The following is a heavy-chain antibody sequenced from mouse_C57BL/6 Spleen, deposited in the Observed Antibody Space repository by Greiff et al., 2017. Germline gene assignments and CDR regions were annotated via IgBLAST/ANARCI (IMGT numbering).Heavy chain of an antibody. CDR3: ARRGDYYAMDY. CDR1: GYTFTDYE. Sequence: QVQLQQSGAELVTPGASVTLSCKASGYTFTDYEMHWVKQTPVHGLEWIGAIDPETGGTAYNQKFKGKAIMTADKSSSTAYMELRSLTSEDSAVYYCARRGDYYAMDYWGQGTSVTASS. J-gene: IGHJ4*01. CDR2: IDPETGGT. V-gene: IGHV1-15*01.